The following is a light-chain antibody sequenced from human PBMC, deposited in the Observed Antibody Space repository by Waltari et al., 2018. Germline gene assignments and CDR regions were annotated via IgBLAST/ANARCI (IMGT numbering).Light chain of an antibody. CDR1: QSVSSK. CDR3: QHYNNLPLT. J-gene: IGKJ4*01. CDR2: GAS. Sequence: EIVMTQSPATLSVSPGERATLSCRASQSVSSKLAWSQQRPGQAPRLLIYGASTRATGIPARFTGSGSGTEFTLTISSLQSEDFAVYFCQHYNNLPLTFGGGTKVEI. V-gene: IGKV3-15*01.